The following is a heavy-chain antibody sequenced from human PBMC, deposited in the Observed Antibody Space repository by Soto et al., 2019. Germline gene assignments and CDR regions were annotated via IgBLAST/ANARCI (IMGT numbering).Heavy chain of an antibody. CDR2: LNAGNGNT. D-gene: IGHD6-19*01. CDR1: GYTFTSYA. V-gene: IGHV1-3*01. Sequence: QVQLVQSGAEVKNPGASVKVSCKASGYTFTSYAMHLVRQAPGQSLEWMGWLNAGNGNTKYSQKFQGRVTITRDTAASTAYMELSRLRYEDTAVYYCARGAIPGIAVADADAFDIWGQGTMVTVSS. CDR3: ARGAIPGIAVADADAFDI. J-gene: IGHJ3*02.